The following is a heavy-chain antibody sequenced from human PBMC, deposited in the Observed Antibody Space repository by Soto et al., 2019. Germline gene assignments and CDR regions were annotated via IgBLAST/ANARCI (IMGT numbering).Heavy chain of an antibody. CDR3: ARDSTVTTDYYFDY. CDR2: ISYDGSNK. V-gene: IGHV3-30*04. J-gene: IGHJ4*02. Sequence: GGSLRLSCAASGFTFSSYAMSWVRQAPGKGLEWVAVISYDGSNKYYADSVKGRFTISRDNSKNTLYLQMNSLRAEDTAVYYCARDSTVTTDYYFDYWGQGTLVTVSS. CDR1: GFTFSSYA. D-gene: IGHD4-4*01.